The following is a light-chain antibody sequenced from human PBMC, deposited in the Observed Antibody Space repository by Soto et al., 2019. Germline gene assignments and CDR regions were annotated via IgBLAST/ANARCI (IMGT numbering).Light chain of an antibody. V-gene: IGKV3D-20*02. CDR2: LAS. Sequence: EIVLTQSPGTLSFSPGERSTLSCTASQSVSSSYLAWYQQRPGQAPRLLIYLASNRAAGVPARFSGSGSGTDFTLTISDVEPEDFAVYYCHQRQSWPRTFGQGTKVDI. CDR3: HQRQSWPRT. CDR1: QSVSSSY. J-gene: IGKJ1*01.